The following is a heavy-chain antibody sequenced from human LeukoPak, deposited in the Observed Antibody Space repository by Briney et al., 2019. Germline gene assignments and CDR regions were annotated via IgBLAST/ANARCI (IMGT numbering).Heavy chain of an antibody. CDR2: IYHSGST. CDR1: GFTVSSNY. V-gene: IGHV4-30-2*01. CDR3: ASALRSSSLKDAFDI. J-gene: IGHJ3*02. D-gene: IGHD6-13*01. Sequence: LRLSCAASGFTVSSNYMSWIRQPPGKGLEWIGYIYHSGSTYYNPSLKSRVTISVDRSKNQFSLKLSSVTAADTAVYYCASALRSSSLKDAFDIWGQGTMVTVSS.